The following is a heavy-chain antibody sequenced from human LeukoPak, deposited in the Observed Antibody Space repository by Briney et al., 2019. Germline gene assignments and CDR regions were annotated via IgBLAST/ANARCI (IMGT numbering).Heavy chain of an antibody. J-gene: IGHJ4*02. Sequence: PGGSLRLSCAASGFTFNNAWMNWVRQAPGKGLEWVSYISSSSTIYYADSVKGRFTISRDNAKNSLYLQMNSLRAEDTAVYYCARDDIYGDYSDYWGQGTLVTVSS. V-gene: IGHV3-69-1*01. CDR1: GFTFNNAW. D-gene: IGHD4-17*01. CDR2: ISSSSTI. CDR3: ARDDIYGDYSDY.